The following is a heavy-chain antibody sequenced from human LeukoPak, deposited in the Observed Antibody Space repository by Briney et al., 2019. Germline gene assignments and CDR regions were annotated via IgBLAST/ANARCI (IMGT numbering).Heavy chain of an antibody. Sequence: GGSLRLSCAASGFTFSSYEMNWVRQAPGKGLEWVSYISSSGSTIYYADSVKGRFTISRDNAKNSLYLQMNSLRAEDTAVYYCARDLPSSGIWFTIRGFDYWGQGTLVTVSS. V-gene: IGHV3-48*03. J-gene: IGHJ4*02. CDR3: ARDLPSSGIWFTIRGFDY. CDR1: GFTFSSYE. D-gene: IGHD6-19*01. CDR2: ISSSGSTI.